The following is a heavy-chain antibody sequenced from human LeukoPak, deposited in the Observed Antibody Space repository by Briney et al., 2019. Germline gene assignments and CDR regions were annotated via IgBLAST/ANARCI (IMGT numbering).Heavy chain of an antibody. D-gene: IGHD3-22*01. Sequence: GGSLRLSCAASGFTVSSNYMSWVRQAPGKGLEWVSVIYSGGSTYYADSVKGRFTISRDNSKNTLYLQMNSLRAEDTAVYYCARDPDLSGYSFFDSWGQGTLVTVSS. CDR1: GFTVSSNY. J-gene: IGHJ4*02. CDR3: ARDPDLSGYSFFDS. V-gene: IGHV3-53*01. CDR2: IYSGGST.